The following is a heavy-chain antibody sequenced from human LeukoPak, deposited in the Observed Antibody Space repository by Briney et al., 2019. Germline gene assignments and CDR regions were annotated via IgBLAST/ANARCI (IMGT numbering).Heavy chain of an antibody. CDR3: AKDPLGGDETDY. CDR1: GITLRNYG. Sequence: GGTLRLSCAASGITLRNYGMTWVRQAPGRGLQWVSSINNSGTRTFYEDSVRGRFTISRDNSKNTIYLQMNRLRAEGTAIYYCAKDPLGGDETDYWGQGILVTVSS. V-gene: IGHV3-23*05. CDR2: INNSGTRT. D-gene: IGHD3-16*01. J-gene: IGHJ4*02.